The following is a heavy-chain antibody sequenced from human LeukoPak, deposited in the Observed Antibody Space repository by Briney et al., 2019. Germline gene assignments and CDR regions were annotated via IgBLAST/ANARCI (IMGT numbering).Heavy chain of an antibody. J-gene: IGHJ4*02. CDR1: GFTLSSYA. CDR3: AKAPTKEEEWLLLNYFDY. Sequence: GSLRLSCVGSGFTLSSYAMSWVRQAPGKGLEWVSAISGSGTRTYYADSVKGRFTISRDNSKNTLYLQMNSLRAEDTAVYYCAKAPTKEEEWLLLNYFDYWGQGTLVTVSS. V-gene: IGHV3-23*01. CDR2: ISGSGTRT. D-gene: IGHD3-22*01.